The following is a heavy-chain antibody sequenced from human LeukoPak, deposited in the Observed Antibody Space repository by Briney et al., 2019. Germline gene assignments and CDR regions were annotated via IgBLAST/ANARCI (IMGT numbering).Heavy chain of an antibody. CDR3: ARDRGYSSSPADFDY. J-gene: IGHJ4*02. CDR2: ISAYNGNT. V-gene: IGHV1-18*01. CDR1: GYTFSSYG. D-gene: IGHD6-13*01. Sequence: ASVKVSCKASGYTFSSYGISWVRQAPGQGLEWMGWISAYNGNTNYAQKLQGRVTMTTDTSTNTAYMELRSLRSDDTAVYYCARDRGYSSSPADFDYWGQGTLVTVSS.